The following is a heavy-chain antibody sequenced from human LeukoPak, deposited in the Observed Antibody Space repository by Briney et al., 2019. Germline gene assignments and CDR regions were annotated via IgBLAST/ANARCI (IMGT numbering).Heavy chain of an antibody. V-gene: IGHV3-11*01. Sequence: GGSLRLSCAAYGFTFSDYYTSWIRQAPEKGLEWVSYISSSGSTIYYADSVKGRFTISRDNAKNSLYLQMNSLRAEDTAVYYCARASPGIAAAGPIDYWGQGTLVTVSS. D-gene: IGHD6-13*01. CDR1: GFTFSDYY. CDR2: ISSSGSTI. CDR3: ARASPGIAAAGPIDY. J-gene: IGHJ4*02.